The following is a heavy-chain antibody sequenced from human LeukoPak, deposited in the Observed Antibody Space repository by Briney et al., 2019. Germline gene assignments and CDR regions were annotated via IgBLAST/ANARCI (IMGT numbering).Heavy chain of an antibody. Sequence: SSETLSLTCAVSGGSISSGDYSWSWIRQPPGEGLEWIGFIYNSGNTYYNPSLKSRVTLSVDTSKNQFSLNLSSVTAADTAVYYCARPLHSGLGELSLYGWGQGNLVTVSS. CDR3: ARPLHSGLGELSLYG. V-gene: IGHV4-30-4*07. CDR1: GGSISSGDYS. J-gene: IGHJ4*02. CDR2: IYNSGNT. D-gene: IGHD3-16*01.